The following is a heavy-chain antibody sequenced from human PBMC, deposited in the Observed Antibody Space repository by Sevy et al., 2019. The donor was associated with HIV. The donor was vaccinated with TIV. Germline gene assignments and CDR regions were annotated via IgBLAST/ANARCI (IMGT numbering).Heavy chain of an antibody. J-gene: IGHJ4*02. CDR1: GFTFSSYD. D-gene: IGHD3-22*01. CDR3: ARGGREGSYDSSGYSSPEYYFDY. CDR2: IGTAGDT. V-gene: IGHV3-13*01. Sequence: GGSLRLSCAASGFTFSSYDMHWVRQATGKGLEWVSAIGTAGDTYYPGSVKGRFTISRENAKNSLYLQMTSLRAGDTAVYYCARGGREGSYDSSGYSSPEYYFDYWGQGTLVTVSS.